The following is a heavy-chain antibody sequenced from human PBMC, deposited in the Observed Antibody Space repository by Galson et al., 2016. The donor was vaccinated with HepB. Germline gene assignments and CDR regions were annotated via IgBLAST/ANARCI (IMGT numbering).Heavy chain of an antibody. J-gene: IGHJ1*01. CDR2: IKPDGSEK. CDR3: ALYYYDSSGFLEYFQH. Sequence: SLRLSCATSGFTFSNYWMSWVRQAPGKGLEWVANIKPDGSEKYYVDSLKGRFTISRDNAKNSLYLQMKSLRAEDTAVYYCALYYYDSSGFLEYFQHWGQGTRVTVSS. V-gene: IGHV3-7*03. D-gene: IGHD3-22*01. CDR1: GFTFSNYW.